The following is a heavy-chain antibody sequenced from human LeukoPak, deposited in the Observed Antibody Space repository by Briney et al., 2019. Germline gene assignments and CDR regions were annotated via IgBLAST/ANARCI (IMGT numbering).Heavy chain of an antibody. J-gene: IGHJ3*02. CDR3: ARDDYGDYVRAFDI. CDR2: IYYSGST. V-gene: IGHV4-59*01. Sequence: SETLSLTCTVSGGSISSYYWSWIRQPPGKGLEWIGYIYYSGSTNYNPSLKSRVTISVDTSKNQFSLKLSSVTAADTAVYYCARDDYGDYVRAFDIWGQGTMATVSS. D-gene: IGHD4-17*01. CDR1: GGSISSYY.